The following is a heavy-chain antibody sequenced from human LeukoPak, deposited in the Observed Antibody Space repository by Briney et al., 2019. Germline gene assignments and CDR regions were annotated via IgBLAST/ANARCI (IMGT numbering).Heavy chain of an antibody. Sequence: GGSLRLSCAASGFTFSSYSMNWVRQAPGKGLEWVSPISSSSSYIYYADSVKGRFTISRDNAKNSLYLQMNSLRAEDTAVYYCARETYYYDSSGYLPHPFDYWGQGTLVTVSS. D-gene: IGHD3-22*01. J-gene: IGHJ4*02. V-gene: IGHV3-21*01. CDR1: GFTFSSYS. CDR2: ISSSSSYI. CDR3: ARETYYYDSSGYLPHPFDY.